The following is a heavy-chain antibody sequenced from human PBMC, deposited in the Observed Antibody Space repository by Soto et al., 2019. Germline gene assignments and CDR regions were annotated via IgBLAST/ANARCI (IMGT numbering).Heavy chain of an antibody. V-gene: IGHV3-23*01. CDR2: ISGSGGST. D-gene: IGHD1-26*01. Sequence: EVQLLESGGGLVQPGGSLRLSCAASGFTFSSYAMSWVRQAPVKGLEWVSAISGSGGSTYYADSVKGRFTISRDNSTITLYLQMISLRAEDTAVYYCARRGSGSYYDYWGQGTLVTVSS. CDR3: ARRGSGSYYDY. CDR1: GFTFSSYA. J-gene: IGHJ4*02.